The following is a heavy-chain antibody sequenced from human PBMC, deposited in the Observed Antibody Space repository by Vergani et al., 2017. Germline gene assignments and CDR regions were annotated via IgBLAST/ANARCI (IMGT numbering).Heavy chain of an antibody. D-gene: IGHD2-2*01. V-gene: IGHV1-69*12. Sequence: QVQLVQSGAEVKKPGSSVKVSCKASGGTFSSYAISWVRQAPGQGIEWMGGLIPMVGTANYAQKFEGRVTITADEFTSAAYMELSSLRAADTAVYYCARDSEGCSSTSCYQSFDYWGQGTLVTVSS. J-gene: IGHJ4*02. CDR3: ARDSEGCSSTSCYQSFDY. CDR1: GGTFSSYA. CDR2: LIPMVGTA.